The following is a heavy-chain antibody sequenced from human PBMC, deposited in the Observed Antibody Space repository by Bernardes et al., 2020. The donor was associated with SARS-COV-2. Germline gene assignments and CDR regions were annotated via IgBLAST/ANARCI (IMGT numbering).Heavy chain of an antibody. CDR3: AKGSGYRFDY. J-gene: IGHJ4*02. Sequence: GSLRLSCAATGLTFTTSVMRWVRQAPGKGLEWVSTISGASATYYADSVKGRFTISRDNSRNTMYLQMSYLRAEDTAKYYCAKGSGYRFDYWGQGTLVTVSS. CDR1: GLTFTTSV. V-gene: IGHV3-23*01. CDR2: ISGASAT. D-gene: IGHD5-12*01.